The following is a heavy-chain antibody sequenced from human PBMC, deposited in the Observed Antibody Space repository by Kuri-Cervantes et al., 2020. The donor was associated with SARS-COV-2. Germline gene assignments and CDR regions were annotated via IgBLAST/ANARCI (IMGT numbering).Heavy chain of an antibody. Sequence: GSLRLSCTVSGGSISSESYYWSWIRQPPGRGLEWVGHIYYTGSTNYNPSLKSRLTISVDTSKSQFSLKLSSVTAADTAVYYCARSVIIFGGVIFDQWGQGTLVTVSS. J-gene: IGHJ4*02. CDR1: GGSISSESYY. D-gene: IGHD3-16*01. CDR3: ARSVIIFGGVIFDQ. V-gene: IGHV4-61*01. CDR2: IYYTGST.